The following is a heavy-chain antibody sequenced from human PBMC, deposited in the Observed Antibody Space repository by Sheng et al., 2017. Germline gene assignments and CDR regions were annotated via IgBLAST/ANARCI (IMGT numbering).Heavy chain of an antibody. V-gene: IGHV1-18*01. Sequence: QVQLVQSGAEVKKPGASVKVSCKASGYTFTSYGISWVRQAPGQGLEWMGWISAYNGNTNYAQKLQGRVTMTTDTSTSTAYMELRSLRSDDTAVYYCASYLPGYYDSSGSIRTYYYYGTGRLGPRDHGHRLL. D-gene: IGHD3-22*01. CDR2: ISAYNGNT. CDR1: GYTFTSYG. CDR3: ASYLPGYYDSSGSIRTYYYYGTGR. J-gene: IGHJ6*02.